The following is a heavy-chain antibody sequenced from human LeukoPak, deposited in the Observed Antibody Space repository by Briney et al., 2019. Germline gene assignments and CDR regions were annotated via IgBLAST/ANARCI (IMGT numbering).Heavy chain of an antibody. J-gene: IGHJ4*02. CDR3: ARSPLGYCSSTSCSPDLDY. Sequence: GGSLRPSCAASGFTFSSYGMHWVRQAPGQGLEWVAVISYDGSNKYYADSVKGRFTISRDNSKNTLYLQMNSLRAEDTAVYYCARSPLGYCSSTSCSPDLDYWGQGTLVTVSS. CDR1: GFTFSSYG. V-gene: IGHV3-30*03. D-gene: IGHD2-2*01. CDR2: ISYDGSNK.